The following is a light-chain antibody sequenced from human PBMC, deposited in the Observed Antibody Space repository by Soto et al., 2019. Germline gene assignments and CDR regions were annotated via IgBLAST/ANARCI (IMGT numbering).Light chain of an antibody. CDR3: LQDYNYPRT. J-gene: IGKJ1*01. Sequence: AIQMTQSPPSLSASIGDRVTITCRASQGIGNDLGWYQQKPGKAPELLIYGASTLESGVPSRFSGSGSGTDFTLTISSLQPEDFATYYCLQDYNYPRTFGQGTKVEIK. CDR1: QGIGND. V-gene: IGKV1-6*01. CDR2: GAS.